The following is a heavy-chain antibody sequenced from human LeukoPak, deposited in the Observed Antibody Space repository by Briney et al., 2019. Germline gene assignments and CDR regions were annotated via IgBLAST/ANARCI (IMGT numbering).Heavy chain of an antibody. CDR3: ARFRPNCSSTSCYRYWYFDL. CDR2: INAGNGNT. J-gene: IGHJ2*01. V-gene: IGHV1-3*01. CDR1: GYTFTSYA. Sequence: ASVKVSCKASGYTFTSYAMHWVRQAPGQRLEWMGWINAGNGNTKYSQKFQGRVTVTRDTSASTAYMELSSLRSEDTAVYYCARFRPNCSSTSCYRYWYFDLWGRGTLDTVSS. D-gene: IGHD2-2*01.